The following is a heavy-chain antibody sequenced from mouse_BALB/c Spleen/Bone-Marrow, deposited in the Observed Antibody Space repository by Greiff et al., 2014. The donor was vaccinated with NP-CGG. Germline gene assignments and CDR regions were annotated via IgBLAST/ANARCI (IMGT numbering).Heavy chain of an antibody. CDR1: GYTFTSYY. CDR3: TLWCYAMDY. D-gene: IGHD1-1*02. J-gene: IGHJ4*01. V-gene: IGHV1S16*01. CDR2: INPSNGGT. Sequence: QVQLQQSGAELVKPGASVKLSCKASGYTFTSYYMYWVKQRPGQGLEWIGEINPSNGGTNFNEKFKSKATLTVDKSSSTAYMQLSGLTSEDSAVYYCTLWCYAMDYWGQGTSVTVSS.